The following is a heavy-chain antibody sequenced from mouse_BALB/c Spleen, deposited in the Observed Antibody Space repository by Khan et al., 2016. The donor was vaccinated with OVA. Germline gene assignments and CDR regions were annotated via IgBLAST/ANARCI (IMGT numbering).Heavy chain of an antibody. V-gene: IGHV9-1*02. J-gene: IGHJ1*01. D-gene: IGHD6-2*01. CDR2: INTYTGEP. CDR3: ARISSYWYSDV. CDR1: GYTFTNYG. Sequence: QIQLVQSGPELKKPGETVKISCKASGYTFTNYGMNWVKQAPGKGLKWMGWINTYTGEPTYADDFKGRFVFSLETSASTAYLQISNLKNEDMTTYFCARISSYWYSDVWGAVTTGTVSS.